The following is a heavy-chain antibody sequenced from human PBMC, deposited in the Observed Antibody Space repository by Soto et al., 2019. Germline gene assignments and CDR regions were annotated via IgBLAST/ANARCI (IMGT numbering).Heavy chain of an antibody. CDR2: IWYDGTDV. Sequence: QVQLLESVGGVVHPGTSLRLSFAASGFTFSSHGMHWVRQAPGKGLEWVAVIWYDGTDVKYADSVKGRFTTSRDNSKNTLYLQMNSLGVEDTAVYYCARGLHSRGWYEVYWGQGTPVTVSS. CDR1: GFTFSSHG. J-gene: IGHJ4*02. V-gene: IGHV3-33*01. D-gene: IGHD6-19*01. CDR3: ARGLHSRGWYEVY.